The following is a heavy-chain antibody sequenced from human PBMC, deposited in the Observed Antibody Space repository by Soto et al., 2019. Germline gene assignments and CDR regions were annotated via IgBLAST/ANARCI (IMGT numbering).Heavy chain of an antibody. CDR2: ISYDGSNK. Sequence: PGGSLRLSCAASGFTFSSYGMHWVRQAPGKGLEWVAVISYDGSNKYYADSVKGRFTISRDNSKNTLYLQMNSLRAEDTAVYYCAKDVYRQLVLLHPPGYYYYGMDVWGQGTTVTSP. D-gene: IGHD6-13*01. CDR3: AKDVYRQLVLLHPPGYYYYGMDV. V-gene: IGHV3-30*18. CDR1: GFTFSSYG. J-gene: IGHJ6*02.